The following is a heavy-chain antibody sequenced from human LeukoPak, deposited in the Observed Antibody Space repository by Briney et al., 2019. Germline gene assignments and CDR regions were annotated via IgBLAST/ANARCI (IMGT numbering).Heavy chain of an antibody. V-gene: IGHV3-23*01. CDR1: GFTFSSYA. Sequence: GGSLRLSCAASGFTFSSYAMSWVRQAPGKGLEWVSAISGSGGSTYYADSVKGRFTISRGNSKNTLYLQMNSLRAEDTAVYYCARLSGRYHGYFDYWGQGTLVTVSS. J-gene: IGHJ4*02. CDR2: ISGSGGST. D-gene: IGHD1-14*01. CDR3: ARLSGRYHGYFDY.